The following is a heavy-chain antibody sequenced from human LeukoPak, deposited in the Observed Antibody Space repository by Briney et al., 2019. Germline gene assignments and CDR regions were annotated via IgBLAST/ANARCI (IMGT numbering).Heavy chain of an antibody. D-gene: IGHD3-10*01. CDR1: GFTFSSYA. CDR2: ISYDGSNK. V-gene: IGHV3-30*04. J-gene: IGHJ4*02. Sequence: GGSLRLSCAASGFTFSSYAMHWVRQAPGKGLEWVAVISYDGSNKYYADSVKGRFTISRDNAKNSLYLQMNSLRAEDTAVYYCARKAQGSWYDEGRGYFDYWGQGTLVTVSS. CDR3: ARKAQGSWYDEGRGYFDY.